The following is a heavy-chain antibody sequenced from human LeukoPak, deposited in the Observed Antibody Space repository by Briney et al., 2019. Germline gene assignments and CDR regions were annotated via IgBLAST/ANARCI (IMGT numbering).Heavy chain of an antibody. D-gene: IGHD3-16*01. CDR3: TRVMITFGNQSGMGV. V-gene: IGHV4-34*01. Sequence: SETLSLTCAVYGESFSGYFWNWIRQPPGKGLEWIGEINHSGSTSNHNPSLKSRVTMSVDTSKNQFSLKLSSVTAADTAVYYCTRVMITFGNQSGMGVWGQGTTVTVSS. CDR1: GESFSGYF. J-gene: IGHJ6*02. CDR2: INHSGSTS.